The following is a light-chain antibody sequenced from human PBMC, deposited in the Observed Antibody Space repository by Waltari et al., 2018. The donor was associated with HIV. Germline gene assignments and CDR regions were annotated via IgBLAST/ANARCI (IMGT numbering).Light chain of an antibody. V-gene: IGLV1-47*02. CDR1: ASNIAPHS. Sequence: QSVLTQSPSVSGTPGQRVTISCSGIASNIAPHSVYWYQQVPGAAPNLLISSNEQRPSGVPERFAGSKSGTATSLAISGLRSDDEADYYCSSWDDSLSGWLFGGGTKLTVL. CDR2: SNE. CDR3: SSWDDSLSGWL. J-gene: IGLJ2*01.